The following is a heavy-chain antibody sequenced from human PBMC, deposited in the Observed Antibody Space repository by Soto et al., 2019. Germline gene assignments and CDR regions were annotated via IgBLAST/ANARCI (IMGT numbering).Heavy chain of an antibody. V-gene: IGHV4-34*01. Sequence: SETLCLTCAVYGVSFSGYYWNWIRQPPGKGLEWIGEIDHSGYTNYNPSLKSLVTISVDTSKNQFYLRITSVTAADTAVYYCERVRNGFDPWGQGTLVTV. CDR1: GVSFSGYY. CDR3: ERVRNGFDP. J-gene: IGHJ5*02. CDR2: IDHSGYT.